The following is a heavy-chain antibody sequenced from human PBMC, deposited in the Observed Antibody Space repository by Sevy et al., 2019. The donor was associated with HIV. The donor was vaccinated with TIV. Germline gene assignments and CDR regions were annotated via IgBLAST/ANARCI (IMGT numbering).Heavy chain of an antibody. J-gene: IGHJ2*01. CDR2: IRGGDDST. CDR1: GFIFSDYA. V-gene: IGHV3-23*01. CDR3: AKFGDYYDSGGYYWYFDF. D-gene: IGHD3-22*01. Sequence: GGSLRLSCAASGFIFSDYAMSWVRQAPGKGLEWVSSIRGGDDSTYSADSVKGPFTVSRDNSKNTLYLQMNTLRAEDTALYYWAKFGDYYDSGGYYWYFDFWGRGTLVTVSS.